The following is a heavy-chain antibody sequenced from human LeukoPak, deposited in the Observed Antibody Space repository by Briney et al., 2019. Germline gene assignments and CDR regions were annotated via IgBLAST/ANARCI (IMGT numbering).Heavy chain of an antibody. J-gene: IGHJ4*02. V-gene: IGHV1-69*04. CDR2: IIPILGIA. CDR3: ARDPGYSGYDSLFDY. CDR1: GGIFSSYA. Sequence: GSSVKVSCKASGGIFSSYAISWVRQAPGQGLEWMGRIIPILGIANYAQKFQGRVTITADKSTSTAYMELSSLRSEDTAVYYCARDPGYSGYDSLFDYWGQGTLVTVSS. D-gene: IGHD5-12*01.